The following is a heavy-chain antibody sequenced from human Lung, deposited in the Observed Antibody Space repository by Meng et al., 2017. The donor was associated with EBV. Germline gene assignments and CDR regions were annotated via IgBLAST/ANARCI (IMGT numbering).Heavy chain of an antibody. CDR3: AREWGHSDNWYNYFDP. Sequence: QVQIPQGGAGRLQSSETLSLTCAVSGGSFNDYFWNWIRQRPGKGLEWIGGIIHSGTTNYNPSLKSRVTISVDTSQNQFSLQLTSVTAADTAIYYCAREWGHSDNWYNYFDPWGQGTLVTVSS. D-gene: IGHD1-20*01. CDR1: GGSFNDYF. CDR2: IIHSGTT. J-gene: IGHJ5*02. V-gene: IGHV4-34*12.